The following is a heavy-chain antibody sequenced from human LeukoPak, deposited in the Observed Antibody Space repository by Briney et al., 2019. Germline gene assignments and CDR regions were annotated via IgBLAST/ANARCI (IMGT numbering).Heavy chain of an antibody. V-gene: IGHV1-46*01. CDR1: GYTFTSYY. CDR2: INPSGGST. Sequence: ASVKVSCKASGYTFTSYYMHWVRQAPGQGLEWMGIINPSGGSTSYAQKFQGRVTMTRDTSTSTAYMELRSLRSDDTAVYYCARDRDYGDYNTQDLFVYWGQGTLVTVSS. CDR3: ARDRDYGDYNTQDLFVY. J-gene: IGHJ4*02. D-gene: IGHD4-17*01.